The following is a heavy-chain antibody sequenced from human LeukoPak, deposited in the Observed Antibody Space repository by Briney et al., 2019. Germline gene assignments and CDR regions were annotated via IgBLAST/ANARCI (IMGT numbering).Heavy chain of an antibody. V-gene: IGHV3-23*01. Sequence: GGSLRLSCAVSGFTFSSHAMSWVRQAPGKGLEWVSAISNNGRSTYYADSVKGRFTISRDNSKNTLYLQMNSLRAEDTAVYYCASVGVLMPIDYWGQGTLVTVSS. D-gene: IGHD3-16*01. CDR3: ASVGVLMPIDY. J-gene: IGHJ4*02. CDR2: ISNNGRST. CDR1: GFTFSSHA.